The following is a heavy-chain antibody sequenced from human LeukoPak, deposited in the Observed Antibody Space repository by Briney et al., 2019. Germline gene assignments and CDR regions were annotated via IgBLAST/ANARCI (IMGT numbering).Heavy chain of an antibody. CDR2: ISWNSGSI. V-gene: IGHV3-9*01. J-gene: IGHJ3*02. Sequence: QPGRSLRLSCAASGCTFDDYAMHWVRQAPGKGLEWVSGISWNSGSIGYAVSVKGRFTISRDNATNSLYLPMNSLRAEDTALYYCAKDIGAGQQLVFDAFAIWAKGQWSPSLQ. CDR3: AKDIGAGQQLVFDAFAI. CDR1: GCTFDDYA. D-gene: IGHD6-13*01.